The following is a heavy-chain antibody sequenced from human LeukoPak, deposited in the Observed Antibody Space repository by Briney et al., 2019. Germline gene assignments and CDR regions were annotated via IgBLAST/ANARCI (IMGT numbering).Heavy chain of an antibody. CDR1: GFTFSGYA. D-gene: IGHD5-12*01. J-gene: IGHJ4*02. CDR3: AKDPGDIVATILNY. Sequence: AGSLRLSCAASGFTFSGYAMSWVRQAPGKGLEWVSAISGSGGSTYYADSVKGRFTISRDNSKNTLCLQMNSLRAEDTAVYYCAKDPGDIVATILNYWGQGTLVTVSS. CDR2: ISGSGGST. V-gene: IGHV3-23*01.